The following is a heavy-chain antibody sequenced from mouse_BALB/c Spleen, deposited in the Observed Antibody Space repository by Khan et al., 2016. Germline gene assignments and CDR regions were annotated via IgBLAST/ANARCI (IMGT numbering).Heavy chain of an antibody. CDR2: ISYSGST. CDR3: ARYYCSVYYFDY. D-gene: IGHD1-1*01. Sequence: VQLKQSGPGLVEPSQSLSLTCTVTGYSNTSDYAWNWIRQFPGNKLEWMGYISYSGSTSYNPSHKSRNSITRDTSKKQFFLQLNAVTTEDTATYYCARYYCSVYYFDYWGQGTTLSVSS. CDR1: GYSNTSDYA. V-gene: IGHV3-2*02. J-gene: IGHJ2*01.